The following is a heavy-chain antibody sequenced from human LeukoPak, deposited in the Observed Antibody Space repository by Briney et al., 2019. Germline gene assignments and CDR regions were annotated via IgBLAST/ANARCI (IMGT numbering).Heavy chain of an antibody. V-gene: IGHV4-59*11. CDR1: GGSISSHY. D-gene: IGHD2-15*01. CDR2: IYYSGST. Sequence: SETLSLTCTVSGGSISSHYWSWIRQPPGKGLEWIGYIYYSGSTNYNPSLKSRVTISVDTSKNQFSLKLSSVTAADTAVYYCARHEGYWTSGRYMDVWGKGTTVTVSS. CDR3: ARHEGYWTSGRYMDV. J-gene: IGHJ6*03.